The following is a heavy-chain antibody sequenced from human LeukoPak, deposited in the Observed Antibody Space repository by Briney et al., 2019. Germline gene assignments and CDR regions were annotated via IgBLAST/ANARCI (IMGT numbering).Heavy chain of an antibody. V-gene: IGHV1-2*02. CDR1: GYSFTTYY. J-gene: IGHJ6*02. Sequence: ASVKASCKASGYSFTTYYIHWVRRAPGQGGEWMGRISSTRGGTKYAQKFLGRVSMTRDTSISTSYIELSSLRPDDTAVYYCASLEYASGSSNSYYYYDGRDIWGQGTMVTVSS. CDR3: ASLEYASGSSNSYYYYDGRDI. CDR2: ISSTRGGT. D-gene: IGHD3-10*01.